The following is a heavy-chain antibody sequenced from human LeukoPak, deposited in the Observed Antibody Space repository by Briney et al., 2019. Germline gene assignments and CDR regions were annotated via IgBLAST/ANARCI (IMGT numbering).Heavy chain of an antibody. V-gene: IGHV4-34*01. CDR2: INHSGST. J-gene: IGHJ4*02. D-gene: IGHD2-2*01. CDR1: GGSFSGYY. CDR3: ARVVPPREPFDY. Sequence: SETLSLTCAVYGGSFSGYYWSWIRQPPGTGLEWIGEINHSGSTNYNPSLKSRVTISVDTSKNQFSLKLSSVTAADTAVYYCARVVPPREPFDYWGQGTLVPVSS.